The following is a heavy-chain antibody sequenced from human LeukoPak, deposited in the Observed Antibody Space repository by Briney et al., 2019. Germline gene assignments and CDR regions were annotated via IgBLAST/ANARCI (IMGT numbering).Heavy chain of an antibody. CDR2: INTYNGNT. Sequence: ASVKVSCKASGYTFTSYGITWVRQAPGQGLEWLGWINTYNGNTKYAEKLQGRVTVTTDTSTSTAYMELRSLRSDDTAVYYCARDGYSSSWSAFDYWGQGTLVTVSS. D-gene: IGHD6-13*01. V-gene: IGHV1-18*04. CDR1: GYTFTSYG. CDR3: ARDGYSSSWSAFDY. J-gene: IGHJ4*02.